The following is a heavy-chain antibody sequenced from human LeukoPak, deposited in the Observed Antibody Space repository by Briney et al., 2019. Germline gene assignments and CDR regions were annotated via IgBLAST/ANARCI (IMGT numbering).Heavy chain of an antibody. Sequence: GGSLRLSCAASGFTFFTYTMSWVRQTPGRRLEWVSAVSGSGDNTYYEDSMKGRFTVSRDNSKNTLFLQMNSLRADDTAVYYCARKTDSSGSGDYWGQGTLVTVSS. CDR3: ARKTDSSGSGDY. J-gene: IGHJ4*02. CDR2: VSGSGDNT. CDR1: GFTFFTYT. D-gene: IGHD3-22*01. V-gene: IGHV3-23*01.